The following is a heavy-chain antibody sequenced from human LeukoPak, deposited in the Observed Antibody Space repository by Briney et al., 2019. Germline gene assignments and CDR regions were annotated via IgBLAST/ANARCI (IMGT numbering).Heavy chain of an antibody. J-gene: IGHJ4*02. CDR1: GFSFSSYA. D-gene: IGHD4-17*01. CDR3: AKSVVGTDYDPNHTFDY. Sequence: PGGSLRLSCPASGFSFSSYAMSWVRQAPGKGLEWVSAISGSGGSTYYADSVKGRFTISRDNSKNTLYLQMNSLRAEDTAVYYCAKSVVGTDYDPNHTFDYWGQGTLVTVSS. CDR2: ISGSGGST. V-gene: IGHV3-23*01.